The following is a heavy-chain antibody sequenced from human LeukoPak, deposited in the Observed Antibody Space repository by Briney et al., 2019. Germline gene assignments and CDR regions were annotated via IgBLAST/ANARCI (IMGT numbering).Heavy chain of an antibody. CDR2: ISWNSGSI. J-gene: IGHJ4*02. Sequence: PGGSLRLSCAASGFTFDDYAMHWVRQAPGKGLEWVSGISWNSGSIVYADSVKGRFTISRDNAKNSLYLQMNSLRAEDTALYYCAKDGRPGIAAAGHFDYWGQGTLVTVSS. CDR3: AKDGRPGIAAAGHFDY. V-gene: IGHV3-9*01. CDR1: GFTFDDYA. D-gene: IGHD6-13*01.